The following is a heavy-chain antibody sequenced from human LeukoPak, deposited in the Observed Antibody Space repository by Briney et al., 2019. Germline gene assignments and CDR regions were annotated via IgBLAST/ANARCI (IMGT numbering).Heavy chain of an antibody. J-gene: IGHJ4*02. CDR1: GFTFNKYW. D-gene: IGHD2/OR15-2a*01. Sequence: PGGSLRLSCADSGFTFNKYWMTWIRQAPGKGLEWVSYISESGTSMFYADSVKGRFTISRDNAKNSLYLQMNSLRAEDTAVYYCARSMRQVDYWGQGTLVTVSS. V-gene: IGHV3-11*04. CDR2: ISESGTSM. CDR3: ARSMRQVDY.